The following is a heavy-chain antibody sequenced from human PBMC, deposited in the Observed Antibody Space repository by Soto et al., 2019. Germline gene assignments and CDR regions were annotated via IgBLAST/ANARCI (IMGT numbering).Heavy chain of an antibody. Sequence: EVRLVESGGGLVQPGKSLRLSCAASGFTFDDYAMHWVRQVPGKGLEWVSGLSWNSATIDYADSVKGRFTISRDNAKNSLHLQMNSLKPEDTAFYYCAKAESSGWYYSLDYWGQGTLVTVSS. D-gene: IGHD6-19*01. CDR2: LSWNSATI. V-gene: IGHV3-9*01. J-gene: IGHJ4*02. CDR3: AKAESSGWYYSLDY. CDR1: GFTFDDYA.